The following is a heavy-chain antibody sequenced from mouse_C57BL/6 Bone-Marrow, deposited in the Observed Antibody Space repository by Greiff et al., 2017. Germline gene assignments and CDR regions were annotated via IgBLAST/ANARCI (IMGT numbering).Heavy chain of an antibody. D-gene: IGHD1-1*01. V-gene: IGHV1-26*01. CDR2: INPNNGGT. CDR1: GYTFTDYY. J-gene: IGHJ2*01. Sequence: EVQLQQSGPELVKPGASVKISCKASGYTFTDYYMNWVKQSHGKSLEWIGDINPNNGGTSYNQKFKGKATLTVDKSSSTAYMELRSLTSEYSAVXYCARAVYYGTLYFDYWGQGTTLTVSS. CDR3: ARAVYYGTLYFDY.